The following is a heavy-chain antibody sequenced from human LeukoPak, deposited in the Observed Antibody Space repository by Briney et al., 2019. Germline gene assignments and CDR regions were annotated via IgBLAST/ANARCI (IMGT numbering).Heavy chain of an antibody. CDR3: AELGITMIGAV. J-gene: IGHJ6*04. V-gene: IGHV3-48*03. CDR2: ISSSGSTI. CDR1: GFTFSSYE. Sequence: GGSLRLSCAASGFTFSSYEMNWVRQAPGKGLEWVSYISSSGSTIYYADSVKGRFTISRDNAKNSLYLQMNSLRAEDTAVHYCAELGITMIGAVWGKGTTVTISS. D-gene: IGHD3-10*02.